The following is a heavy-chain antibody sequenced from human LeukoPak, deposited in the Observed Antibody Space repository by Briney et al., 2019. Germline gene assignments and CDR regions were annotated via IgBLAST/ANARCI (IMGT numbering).Heavy chain of an antibody. V-gene: IGHV3-13*01. CDR1: GFTFSAYD. CDR2: IYAAGNT. Sequence: GGSLRLSCAASGFTFSAYDIYWVRQGSGEVLEWVGAIYAAGNTFYRDSVEGRFTISRENAKNSLYLQMNSLRAGDTAVYYCVRRSSGNSWHIDSWGQGTLVTVSS. CDR3: VRRSSGNSWHIDS. J-gene: IGHJ4*02. D-gene: IGHD6-13*01.